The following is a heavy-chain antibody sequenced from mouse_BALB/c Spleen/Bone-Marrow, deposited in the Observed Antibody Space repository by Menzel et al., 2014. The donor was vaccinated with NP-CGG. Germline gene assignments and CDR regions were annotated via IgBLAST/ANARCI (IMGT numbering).Heavy chain of an antibody. Sequence: QVQLKESGPQLVRPGASVKISCKASGYSFTSYWMHWVKQRPGQGLEWIGMIDPSDSGTRLNQKFKVKATLTVDKSSRTAYMQLSSPTSEDSALYYCSYGSRAYWGQGTLVTVSA. CDR2: IDPSDSGT. J-gene: IGHJ3*01. CDR1: GYSFTSYW. V-gene: IGHV1S127*01. D-gene: IGHD1-1*01. CDR3: SYGSRAY.